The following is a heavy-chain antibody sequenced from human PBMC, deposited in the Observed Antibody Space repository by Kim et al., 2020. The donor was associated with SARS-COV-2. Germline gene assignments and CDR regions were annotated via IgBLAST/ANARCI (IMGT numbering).Heavy chain of an antibody. CDR3: ARVGCSSTRCSAFDI. D-gene: IGHD2-2*01. J-gene: IGHJ3*02. V-gene: IGHV4-59*01. CDR2: IYYSGST. Sequence: SETLSLTCTVSGGSISRYYWSWIRQPPGKGLEWIGNIYYSGSTNYNPSLKRRVTISVDTSKNQFSLKLSSVTAADTAVYFCARVGCSSTRCSAFDIWGQGTMVTVS. CDR1: GGSISRYY.